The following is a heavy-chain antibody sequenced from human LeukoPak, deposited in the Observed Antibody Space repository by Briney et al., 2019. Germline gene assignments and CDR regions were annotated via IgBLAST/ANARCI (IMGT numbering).Heavy chain of an antibody. CDR3: AMAVIGSGWTLDY. CDR2: ISGSGGRT. Sequence: GGSLRLSCAASGFTFISYAMSWVRQAPGKGLEWVSSISGSGGRTSYADSVQGRFTISRDNSKNTLYLELNSLRAEDAAVYFCAMAVIGSGWTLDYWGQGTLVTVS. V-gene: IGHV3-23*01. CDR1: GFTFISYA. J-gene: IGHJ4*02. D-gene: IGHD6-19*01.